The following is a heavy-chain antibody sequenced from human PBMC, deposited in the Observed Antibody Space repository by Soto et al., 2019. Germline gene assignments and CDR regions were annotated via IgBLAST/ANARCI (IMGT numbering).Heavy chain of an antibody. CDR3: AKDSRGGRIAVADTLDY. D-gene: IGHD6-19*01. Sequence: GGSLRLSCAASGITFSSYGVHWVRPDPGKGLEWVAVISYDGSNKYYADSVKGRFTISRDNSKNTLYLQMNSLRAEDTAVYYCAKDSRGGRIAVADTLDYWGQGTLVTVSP. CDR2: ISYDGSNK. CDR1: GITFSSYG. J-gene: IGHJ4*02. V-gene: IGHV3-30*18.